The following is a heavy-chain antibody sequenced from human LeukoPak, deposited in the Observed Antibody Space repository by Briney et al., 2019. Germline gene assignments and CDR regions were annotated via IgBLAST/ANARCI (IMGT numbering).Heavy chain of an antibody. CDR3: ARGAFCSGGACPDPFDS. Sequence: GGSLRLSCAASGFTFSDYYMDWVRQAPGKGLERVARTRSKGHSYSTEYAASVRSRFTVSRDGSKNSLYLQMNSLKTEDSAVYYCARGAFCSGGACPDPFDSWGQGTLVTVSS. CDR1: GFTFSDYY. V-gene: IGHV3-72*01. D-gene: IGHD2-15*01. CDR2: TRSKGHSYST. J-gene: IGHJ4*02.